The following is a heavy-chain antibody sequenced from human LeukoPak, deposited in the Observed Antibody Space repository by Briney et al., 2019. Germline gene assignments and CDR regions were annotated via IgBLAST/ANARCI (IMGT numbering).Heavy chain of an antibody. CDR3: ARGHPFEVWSVRYYDSSGYYDY. J-gene: IGHJ4*02. CDR2: ISSSSSYI. D-gene: IGHD3-22*01. V-gene: IGHV3-21*01. CDR1: GFTFSSYS. Sequence: GGSLTLSCAASGFTFSSYSMNWVRQAPGKGLEWVSSISSSSSYIYYADSVKGRFTISRDNAKNSLYLQMNSLRAEDTAVYYCARGHPFEVWSVRYYDSSGYYDYWGQGTLVTVSS.